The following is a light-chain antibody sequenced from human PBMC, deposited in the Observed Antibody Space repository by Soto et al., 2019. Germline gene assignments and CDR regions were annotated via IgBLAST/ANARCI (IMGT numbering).Light chain of an antibody. V-gene: IGKV1-39*01. CDR3: HQTAANPWT. CDR2: AAS. Sequence: DIQMTQSPSSLSAAVGDRVTITCRGSQNIGXYLNWYQKKPGKAPKLLIHAASSLHSGVPSTFSGSGSGTDFALTISSLQPEDFATYYCHQTAANPWTFAQGTKVDIK. CDR1: QNIGXY. J-gene: IGKJ1*01.